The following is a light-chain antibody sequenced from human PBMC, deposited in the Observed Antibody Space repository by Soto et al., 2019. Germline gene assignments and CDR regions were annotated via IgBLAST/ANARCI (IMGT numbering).Light chain of an antibody. V-gene: IGLV2-14*03. J-gene: IGLJ1*01. Sequence: QSALTQPASVSGSPGQSITISCTGTSSDVGANNYVSWYQHHPGKAPKLMIYDVTNRPSGVSNRFSGSKSGNTASLTISGLQDEDEADYYCSSYTSTSTYVFGTGTKVNVL. CDR2: DVT. CDR3: SSYTSTSTYV. CDR1: SSDVGANNY.